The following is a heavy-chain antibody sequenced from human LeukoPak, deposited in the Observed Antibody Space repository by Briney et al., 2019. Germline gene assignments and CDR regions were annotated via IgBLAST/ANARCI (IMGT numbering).Heavy chain of an antibody. CDR3: ARSTGSEWELMAFDY. D-gene: IGHD1-26*01. CDR2: IYYSGST. V-gene: IGHV4-59*08. CDR1: GGSISRYY. Sequence: SETLSLTCTVSGGSISRYYWSWIRQPPGKGLEWIGYIYYSGSTYYNPSLKSRVTISVDTSKNQFSLKLSSVTAADTAVYYCARSTGSEWELMAFDYWGQGTLVTVSS. J-gene: IGHJ4*02.